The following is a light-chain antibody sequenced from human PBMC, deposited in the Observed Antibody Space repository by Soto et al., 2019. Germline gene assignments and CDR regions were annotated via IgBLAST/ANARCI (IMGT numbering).Light chain of an antibody. CDR1: QSIARTY. Sequence: EVVLTQPPGTLSLSPGERATLSCRASQSIARTYLAWYQQKPGQAPRLLIYDISTRATGIPDRFSASGSGTDFTLTISGLETEDFAVYYCQQYGYSPITVGQGTRLEIK. J-gene: IGKJ5*01. V-gene: IGKV3-20*01. CDR3: QQYGYSPIT. CDR2: DIS.